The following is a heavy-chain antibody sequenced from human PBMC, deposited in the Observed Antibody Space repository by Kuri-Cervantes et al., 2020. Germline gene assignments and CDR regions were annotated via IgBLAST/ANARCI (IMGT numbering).Heavy chain of an antibody. J-gene: IGHJ4*02. V-gene: IGHV1-46*01. CDR1: GYTFTSYY. D-gene: IGHD3-3*01. Sequence: ASVKVSCKASGYTFTSYYMHWVRQAAGQGLEWMGIINPSGGSTRYAQKFQGRVTMTRETSTSTFYMQLSSLRSEETAVYYCARSGFYDFWSGLDQFDYWGKGTLVTVSS. CDR3: ARSGFYDFWSGLDQFDY. CDR2: INPSGGST.